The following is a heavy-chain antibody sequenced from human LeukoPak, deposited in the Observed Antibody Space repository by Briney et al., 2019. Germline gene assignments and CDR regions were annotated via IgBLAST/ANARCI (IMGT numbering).Heavy chain of an antibody. CDR3: ARDGIQLWSYYFDY. CDR1: GFTFSSYA. J-gene: IGHJ4*02. CDR2: ISYDGSNK. V-gene: IGHV3-30-3*01. Sequence: GGSLRLSCAASGFTFSSYAMHWVRQAPGKGLEWVGVISYDGSNKYYADSVKGRFTISRDNSKNTLYLQMNSLRAEDTAVYYCARDGIQLWSYYFDYWGQGTLVTVSS. D-gene: IGHD5-18*01.